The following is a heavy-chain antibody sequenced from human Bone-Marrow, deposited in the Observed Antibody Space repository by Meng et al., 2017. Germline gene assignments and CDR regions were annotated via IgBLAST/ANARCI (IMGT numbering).Heavy chain of an antibody. CDR1: GGSISSPNW. Sequence: QGPLQGSGPGLVKPSGTLSLTCAVSGGSISSPNWWSWVRQPPGRGLEWIGEIYHSGSTTYNPSLLSRVTMSVDKSKNQFSLKLSSVTAADTAIYYCARVIYRPSGHNYFDPWGQGTLVTVSS. V-gene: IGHV4-4*02. J-gene: IGHJ5*02. CDR3: ARVIYRPSGHNYFDP. D-gene: IGHD1-26*01. CDR2: IYHSGST.